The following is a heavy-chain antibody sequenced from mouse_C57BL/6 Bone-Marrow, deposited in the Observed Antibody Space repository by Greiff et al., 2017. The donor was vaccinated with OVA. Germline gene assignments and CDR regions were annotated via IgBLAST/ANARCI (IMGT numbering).Heavy chain of an antibody. D-gene: IGHD1-1*01. J-gene: IGHJ3*01. Sequence: LVESGPELVKPGASVKISCKASGYSFTDYNMNWVKQSNGKSLEWIGVINPNYGTTSYNQKFKGKATLTVDQSSSTAYMQLNSLTSEDSAVYYCARGAYYGSSYAWFAYWGQGTLVTVSA. V-gene: IGHV1-39*01. CDR2: INPNYGTT. CDR1: GYSFTDYN. CDR3: ARGAYYGSSYAWFAY.